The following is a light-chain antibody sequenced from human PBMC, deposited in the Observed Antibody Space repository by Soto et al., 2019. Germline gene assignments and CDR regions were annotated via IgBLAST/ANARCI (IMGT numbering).Light chain of an antibody. CDR1: QSVSSY. Sequence: EIVLAQSPATLSLSPGERATLSCRASQSVSSYLAWYQQKPGQAPRLLIYDASNRATGIPARFSGSGSGTDFTLTISSLEPEDFAVYYCQQRSIWPPNTFGQGTKVDIK. J-gene: IGKJ2*01. CDR3: QQRSIWPPNT. CDR2: DAS. V-gene: IGKV3-11*01.